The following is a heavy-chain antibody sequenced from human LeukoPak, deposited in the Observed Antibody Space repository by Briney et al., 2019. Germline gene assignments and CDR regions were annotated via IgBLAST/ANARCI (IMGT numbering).Heavy chain of an antibody. V-gene: IGHV3-30*04. CDR1: GFTFSSYA. J-gene: IGHJ4*02. Sequence: GGSLRLSCAASGFTFSSYAMSWVRQAPGKGLEWVAVTSYDGRNKYYADSVKGRFTISRDNSKNTPYLQMNSLRAEDTAVYYCVRDILYCSTSRCYTFDCWGQGTLVTVSS. D-gene: IGHD2-2*02. CDR3: VRDILYCSTSRCYTFDC. CDR2: TSYDGRNK.